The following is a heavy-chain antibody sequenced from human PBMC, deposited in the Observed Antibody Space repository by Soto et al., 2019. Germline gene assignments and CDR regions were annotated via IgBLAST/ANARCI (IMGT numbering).Heavy chain of an antibody. Sequence: LSLTCSVSGGSVMSYYWSWIRQSPEKGLEWIGYIYHSGKTNYNPSLKSRVTMSVDTSKNQLSLRLSSVTATDTAVYFCARISSVDPYGYVNGGLDVWGQGTTVTVSS. CDR1: GGSVMSYY. D-gene: IGHD5-18*01. J-gene: IGHJ6*02. CDR3: ARISSVDPYGYVNGGLDV. CDR2: IYHSGKT. V-gene: IGHV4-59*02.